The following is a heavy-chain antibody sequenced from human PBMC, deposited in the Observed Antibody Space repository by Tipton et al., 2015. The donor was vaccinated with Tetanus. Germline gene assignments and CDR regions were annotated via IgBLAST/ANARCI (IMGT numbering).Heavy chain of an antibody. CDR3: ARRSYCTSTRCFDAFDL. D-gene: IGHD2-8*01. Sequence: LRLSCTVSGDSMTRYYWSWIRQPPGKGLEWISYIFHSGSINYNPSLKSRVTISMDTSKNQIYLKLNSVTAADTAVYFCARRSYCTSTRCFDAFDLWGPGTRVTVSS. CDR1: GDSMTRYY. V-gene: IGHV4-59*01. J-gene: IGHJ3*01. CDR2: IFHSGSI.